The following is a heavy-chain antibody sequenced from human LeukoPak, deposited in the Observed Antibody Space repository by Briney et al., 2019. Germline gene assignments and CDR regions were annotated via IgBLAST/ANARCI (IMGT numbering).Heavy chain of an antibody. CDR1: GGSISSSSYY. CDR2: IYYSGST. Sequence: PSETLSLTCTVSGGSISSSSYYWGWIRQPPGKGLEWIGSIYYSGSTYYNPSLKSRVTISVDTSKNQFSLKLSSVTAADTAVYYCASVYGSYGPHFDYWGQGTLVTVSS. CDR3: ASVYGSYGPHFDY. V-gene: IGHV4-39*07. D-gene: IGHD1-26*01. J-gene: IGHJ4*02.